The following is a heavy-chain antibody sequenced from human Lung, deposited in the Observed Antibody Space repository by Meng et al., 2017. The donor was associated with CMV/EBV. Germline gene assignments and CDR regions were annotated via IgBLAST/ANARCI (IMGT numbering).Heavy chain of an antibody. D-gene: IGHD3-10*01. J-gene: IGHJ1*01. Sequence: QVKLRGSGPALVKPSETLSLTGAVSGDAITNHKCWAWVRQHPGKGLEWIGEIPHRGSSAYNPSLKSRVSMSIDKSKNQFSLKLTSVTAADTAVYHCLRRSGGSVWGQGTLVTVSS. CDR3: LRRSGGSV. V-gene: IGHV4-4*02. CDR1: GDAITNHKC. CDR2: IPHRGSS.